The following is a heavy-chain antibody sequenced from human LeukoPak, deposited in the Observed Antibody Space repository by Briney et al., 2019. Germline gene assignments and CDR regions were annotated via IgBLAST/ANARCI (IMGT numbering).Heavy chain of an antibody. J-gene: IGHJ4*02. V-gene: IGHV3-48*04. D-gene: IGHD4/OR15-4a*01. Sequence: GGSLRLSCATSGFTFSTYNMNWVRQAPGKGLEWVSYISSSSSTIYYANSVKGRFTISRDNAKNSLYLQMNSLRAEDTAVYYCASYPGVANDYGDYFDYWGQGTLVTVSS. CDR3: ASYPGVANDYGDYFDY. CDR2: ISSSSSTI. CDR1: GFTFSTYN.